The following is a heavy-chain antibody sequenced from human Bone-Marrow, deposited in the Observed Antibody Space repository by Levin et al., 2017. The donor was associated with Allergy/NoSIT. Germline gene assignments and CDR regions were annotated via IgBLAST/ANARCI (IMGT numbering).Heavy chain of an antibody. CDR1: GFTFSSYG. CDR3: ARDRCSSTSCPHMDV. Sequence: HSGGSLRLSCAASGFTFSSYGMHWVRQAPGKGLEWVAVIWYDGSNKYYADSVKGRFTISRDNSKNTLYLQMNSLRAEDTAVYYCARDRCSSTSCPHMDVWGKGTTVTVSS. V-gene: IGHV3-33*01. D-gene: IGHD2-2*01. J-gene: IGHJ6*03. CDR2: IWYDGSNK.